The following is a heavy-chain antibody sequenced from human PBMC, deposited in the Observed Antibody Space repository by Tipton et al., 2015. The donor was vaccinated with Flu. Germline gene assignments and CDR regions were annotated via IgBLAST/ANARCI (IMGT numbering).Heavy chain of an antibody. CDR3: ARGLGHQPAGWFDP. CDR2: MNPNSGNT. Sequence: QLVQSGAEVKKPGASVKVSCKASGYTFTSYDINWVRQATGQGLEWMGWMNPNSGNTGYPQKFQGRVTMTRNTSISTAYMEPSSLRSEDPAVYYCARGLGHQPAGWFDPWGQGTLVTVSS. D-gene: IGHD2-2*01. CDR1: GYTFTSYD. V-gene: IGHV1-8*01. J-gene: IGHJ5*02.